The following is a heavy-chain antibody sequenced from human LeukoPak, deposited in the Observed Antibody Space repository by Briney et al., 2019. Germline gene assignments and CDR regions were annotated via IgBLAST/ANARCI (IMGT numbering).Heavy chain of an antibody. J-gene: IGHJ6*03. CDR2: ISAYNGNT. CDR3: ARESRAGSRSNKYYYYYYMDV. Sequence: GASVKVSCKASGYTFTSYGISWVRQAPGQGLEWMGWISAYNGNTNYAQKLQGRVTMTTDTSTSTAYMELRSLRSDDTAVYYCARESRAGSRSNKYYYYYYMDVWGKGTTVTISS. V-gene: IGHV1-18*01. CDR1: GYTFTSYG. D-gene: IGHD3-10*01.